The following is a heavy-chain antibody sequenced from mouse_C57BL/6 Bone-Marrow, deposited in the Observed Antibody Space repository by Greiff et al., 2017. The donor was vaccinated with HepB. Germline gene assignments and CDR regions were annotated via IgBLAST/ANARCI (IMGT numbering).Heavy chain of an antibody. CDR3: ARQSAAQVVSWFAY. CDR2: ISNLAYSI. V-gene: IGHV5-15*01. Sequence: EVKVVESGGGLVQPGGSLKLSCAASGFTFSDYGMAWVRQAPREGPEWVAFISNLAYSIYYADTVTGRFTISRENAKNTLYLEMSSLRSEDTAMYYCARQSAAQVVSWFAYWGQGTLVTVSA. J-gene: IGHJ3*01. CDR1: GFTFSDYG. D-gene: IGHD3-2*02.